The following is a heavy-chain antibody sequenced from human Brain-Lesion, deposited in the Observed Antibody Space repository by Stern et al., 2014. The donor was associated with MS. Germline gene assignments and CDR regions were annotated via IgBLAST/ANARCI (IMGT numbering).Heavy chain of an antibody. CDR3: ARIDRGNYDFWSGYYDYWFDP. D-gene: IGHD3-3*01. CDR2: INQDGSDT. Sequence: EMQLVESGGDLVQPGGSLRLSCVASGFTFSDYWLTWVRQAPGQGLQWVANINQDGSDTHYVDSVKGRFTISRDNAKNSLYLQMNSLGVDDTAVYYCARIDRGNYDFWSGYYDYWFDPWGQGTLVTVSS. CDR1: GFTFSDYW. J-gene: IGHJ5*02. V-gene: IGHV3-7*01.